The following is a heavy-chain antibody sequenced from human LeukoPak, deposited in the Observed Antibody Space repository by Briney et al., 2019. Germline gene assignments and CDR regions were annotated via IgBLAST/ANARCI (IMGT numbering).Heavy chain of an antibody. Sequence: ASVKVSCRASGYTFTGYYMHWVRQAPGQGLEGMGWINPNSGGTNYAQKFQGRVTMTRDTSISTAYMELSRLRSDDTAVYYCARGEYSSSWYRPEYYFDYWGQGTLVTVSS. V-gene: IGHV1-2*02. CDR2: INPNSGGT. CDR1: GYTFTGYY. CDR3: ARGEYSSSWYRPEYYFDY. J-gene: IGHJ4*02. D-gene: IGHD6-13*01.